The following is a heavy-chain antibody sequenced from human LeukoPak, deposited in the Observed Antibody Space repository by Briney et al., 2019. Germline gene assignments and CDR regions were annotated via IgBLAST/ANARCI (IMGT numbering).Heavy chain of an antibody. Sequence: GGSLRLSCAASGFTFSSYAMSWVRQAPGEGLEWVSVISGDGVSTHYADSVKGRFTISRDNSKNALYLQMNSLRAEDTAVYYCAKESPRFDYWGQGTLVTVSS. CDR1: GFTFSSYA. V-gene: IGHV3-23*01. CDR2: ISGDGVST. CDR3: AKESPRFDY. J-gene: IGHJ4*02.